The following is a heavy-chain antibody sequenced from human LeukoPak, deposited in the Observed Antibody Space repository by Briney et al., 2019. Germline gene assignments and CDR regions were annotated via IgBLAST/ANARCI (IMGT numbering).Heavy chain of an antibody. CDR1: GFTFSSYG. Sequence: GGPLRLSCAASGFTFSSYGVHWVRQAPGKGLEWVAVISYDGSNKYYADSVKGRFTISRDNSKNTLYLQMNSLRAEDTAVCYCAKDPQWLGPYYFDYWGQGTLVTVSS. V-gene: IGHV3-30*18. CDR2: ISYDGSNK. J-gene: IGHJ4*02. D-gene: IGHD6-19*01. CDR3: AKDPQWLGPYYFDY.